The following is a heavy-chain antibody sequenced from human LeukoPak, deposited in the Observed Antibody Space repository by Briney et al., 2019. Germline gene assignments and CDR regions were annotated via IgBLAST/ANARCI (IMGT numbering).Heavy chain of an antibody. D-gene: IGHD3-3*01. CDR1: GFTFSSYA. CDR2: ISDGGSNK. V-gene: IGHV3-30*04. J-gene: IGHJ4*02. CDR3: ARDTHYDFWSGPSGTYPLDY. Sequence: GGTLRLSCAASGFTFSSYAMHWVRQAPGKGLDWVAVISDGGSNKYYADSVKGRFTISRDNSKNTLYLQMTSLRAEDTAVYYCARDTHYDFWSGPSGTYPLDYWGQGSLVTVSS.